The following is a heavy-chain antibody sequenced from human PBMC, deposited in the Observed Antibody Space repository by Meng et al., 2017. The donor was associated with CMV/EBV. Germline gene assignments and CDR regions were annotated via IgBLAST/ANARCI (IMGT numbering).Heavy chain of an antibody. D-gene: IGHD3-3*01. J-gene: IGHJ3*02. CDR3: ARGNNYDFWSGDAFDI. CDR2: IKQDGSGK. V-gene: IGHV3-7*01. CDR1: GFTFSSYW. Sequence: GGSLRLSCAASGFTFSSYWMSWVRQAPGKGLEWVANIKQDGSGKYYVDSVKGRFTISRDNAKNSLYLQMNSLRAEDTAVYYCARGNNYDFWSGDAFDIWGQGTMVTVSS.